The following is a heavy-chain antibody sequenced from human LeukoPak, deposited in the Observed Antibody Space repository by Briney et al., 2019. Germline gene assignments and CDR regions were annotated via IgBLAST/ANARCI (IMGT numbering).Heavy chain of an antibody. CDR1: GFTFNTFG. Sequence: PGGSLRLSCAASGFTFNTFGMNWVRQAPGKGLEWVAVISYDGSNKYYADSVKGRFTISRDNSKNTLYLQMNSLRAEDTAVYYCAKNRPGHSSGQPYYFDYWGQGTLVTVSS. D-gene: IGHD3-22*01. V-gene: IGHV3-30*18. J-gene: IGHJ4*02. CDR2: ISYDGSNK. CDR3: AKNRPGHSSGQPYYFDY.